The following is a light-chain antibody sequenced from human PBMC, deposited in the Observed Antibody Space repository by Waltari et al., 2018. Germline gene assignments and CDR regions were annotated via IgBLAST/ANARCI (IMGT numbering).Light chain of an antibody. V-gene: IGKV3-20*01. CDR2: GAS. Sequence: EIVLTQSPGTLSLSPGERATLSCRASQSVSSSYLAWYQQKPGQAPRLLIYGASSSATGIPDRFSGSGSGTDFTLTISRLEPEDFAVYYCQQYGSSLLTFGGGTKVEIK. CDR1: QSVSSSY. J-gene: IGKJ4*01. CDR3: QQYGSSLLT.